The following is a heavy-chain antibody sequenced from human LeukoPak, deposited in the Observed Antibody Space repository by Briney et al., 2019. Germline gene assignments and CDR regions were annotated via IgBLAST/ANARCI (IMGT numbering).Heavy chain of an antibody. Sequence: GGSLRLSCAGSGFTFNSYGMHWVRQAPGKGLEWVAVISYDGRNKFHADSVKGRFTISRDNSKNTLYLQMNSLRAEDTGVYHCAKGLGGYCSSTSCLPGFDYWGQGTLVTVSS. CDR1: GFTFNSYG. J-gene: IGHJ4*02. CDR2: ISYDGRNK. D-gene: IGHD2-2*01. V-gene: IGHV3-30*18. CDR3: AKGLGGYCSSTSCLPGFDY.